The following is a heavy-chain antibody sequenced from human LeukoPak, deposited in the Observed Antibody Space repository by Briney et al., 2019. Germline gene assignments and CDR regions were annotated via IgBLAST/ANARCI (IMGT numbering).Heavy chain of an antibody. CDR3: ARDSRKYGSGSQEI. CDR2: ITPIFGTA. V-gene: IGHV1-69*05. J-gene: IGHJ4*02. CDR1: GGTFSSYA. D-gene: IGHD3-10*01. Sequence: GASVMVSSKAAGGTFSSYAISWGRQAPGQGIEWMGGITPIFGTANYAQKFQGRVTITTDESASTAYMELSSLRSEDTAVYYCARDSRKYGSGSQEIWGQGTLVTVSS.